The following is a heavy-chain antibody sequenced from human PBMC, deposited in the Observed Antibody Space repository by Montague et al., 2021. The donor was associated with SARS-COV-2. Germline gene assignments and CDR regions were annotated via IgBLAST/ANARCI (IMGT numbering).Heavy chain of an antibody. CDR2: ISYDGSNK. CDR1: GFTFSSYA. J-gene: IGHJ4*02. Sequence: SLRLSCAASGFTFSSYAMHWVRQAPGKGLEWVAVISYDGSNKYYXXSLKGRFTIPRDNSRNTLYLQMNTLRAEDTAVYYCARPFGGSYYSGFDYWGQGTLVTVSS. V-gene: IGHV3-30*04. CDR3: ARPFGGSYYSGFDY. D-gene: IGHD1-26*01.